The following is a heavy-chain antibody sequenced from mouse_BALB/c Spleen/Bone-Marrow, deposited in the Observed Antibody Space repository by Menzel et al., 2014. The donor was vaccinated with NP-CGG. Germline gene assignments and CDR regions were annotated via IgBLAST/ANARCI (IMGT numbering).Heavy chain of an antibody. V-gene: IGHV2-9*02. CDR1: GFSLISYG. J-gene: IGHJ4*01. CDR2: IWAGGST. Sequence: VMLVESGPGLVAPSQSLSITCTVSGFSLISYGVHWVRQPPGKGLEWLGVIWAGGSTNYNSALMSRLSISKDNSESQVFLKMNSLQTDDTAMYYCARSSSPYYYAMDYWGQGTSVTVSS. CDR3: ARSSSPYYYAMDY. D-gene: IGHD1-1*01.